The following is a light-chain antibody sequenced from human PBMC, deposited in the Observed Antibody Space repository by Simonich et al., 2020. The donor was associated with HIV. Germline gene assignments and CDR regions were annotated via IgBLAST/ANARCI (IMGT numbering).Light chain of an antibody. J-gene: IGKJ4*01. CDR2: AAS. CDR1: QGINSY. Sequence: IQLTQSPSFLSASVGDRVTITCRASQGINSYLAWYQQKPGKAPKRLIHAASTLQSEVPSRFSGSGSGTEFTLTISSLQPEDFATYYCQHLHSYPPTFGGGTKVEIK. V-gene: IGKV1-9*01. CDR3: QHLHSYPPT.